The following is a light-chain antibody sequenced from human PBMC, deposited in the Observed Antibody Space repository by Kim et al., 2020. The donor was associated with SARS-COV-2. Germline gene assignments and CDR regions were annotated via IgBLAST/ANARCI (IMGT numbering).Light chain of an antibody. CDR3: QSRDTGGNIL. J-gene: IGLJ2*01. V-gene: IGLV3-19*01. CDR1: SLRSNY. CDR2: GRH. Sequence: VDLGQTVRIRGQGDSLRSNYAAWYQQRQRVAPVLVIYGRHTRPSGIPDRFSGATSGNTASLTISGAQAEDEADFYCQSRDTGGNILFGGGTKVTVL.